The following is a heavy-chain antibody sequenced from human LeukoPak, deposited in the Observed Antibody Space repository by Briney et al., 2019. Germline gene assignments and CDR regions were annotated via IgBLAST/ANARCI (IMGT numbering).Heavy chain of an antibody. J-gene: IGHJ4*02. V-gene: IGHV3-66*01. D-gene: IGHD3-22*01. CDR2: IYSGGST. CDR1: GFTVSSNY. Sequence: GGSLRLSCAASGFTVSSNYMSWVRQAPGKGLEWVSVIYSGGSTYYADSVKGRFTISRDNSKNTLFLQMSSLRAEDTAVYYCAKARGPHYYGRSAYYDYWGQGTLVTVSS. CDR3: AKARGPHYYGRSAYYDY.